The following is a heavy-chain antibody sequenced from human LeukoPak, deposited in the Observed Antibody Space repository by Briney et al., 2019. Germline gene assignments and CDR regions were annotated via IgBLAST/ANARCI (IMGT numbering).Heavy chain of an antibody. D-gene: IGHD4-11*01. J-gene: IGHJ3*02. Sequence: ASVKVSCKTSGYTFTNYDINWVRQATGQGLEWMGGIIPIFGTANYAQKFQGRVTITADESTSTAYMELSSLRSEDTAVYYCARAYEDYSNSKSRDAFDIWGQGTMVTVSS. CDR1: GYTFTNYD. CDR3: ARAYEDYSNSKSRDAFDI. V-gene: IGHV1-69*13. CDR2: IIPIFGTA.